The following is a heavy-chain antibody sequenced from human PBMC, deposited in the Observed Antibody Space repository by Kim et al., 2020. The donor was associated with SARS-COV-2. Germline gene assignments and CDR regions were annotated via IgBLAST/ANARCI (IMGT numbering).Heavy chain of an antibody. Sequence: ASVKVSCKASGYTFTGYYMHWVRQAPGQGLEWMGWINPNSGGTNYAQKFQGRVTMTRDTSISTAYMELSRLRSDDTAVYYCARDWFPYSSGWYGWFDPWGQGTLVTVSS. CDR2: INPNSGGT. CDR3: ARDWFPYSSGWYGWFDP. J-gene: IGHJ5*02. V-gene: IGHV1-2*02. D-gene: IGHD6-19*01. CDR1: GYTFTGYY.